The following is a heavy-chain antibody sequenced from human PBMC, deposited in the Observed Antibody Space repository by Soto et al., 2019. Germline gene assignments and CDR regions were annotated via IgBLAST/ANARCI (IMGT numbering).Heavy chain of an antibody. CDR1: GFTFSSFW. D-gene: IGHD6-13*01. CDR3: AREEPISSWSPLDY. V-gene: IGHV3-74*01. CDR2: ISNDGTTT. Sequence: PGGSLRLSCEASGFTFSSFWMHWVRQAPGKGLVWVSRISNDGTTTHYADSVRGRFTMSRDNAKNTLYLQVNSLKAEDTAVYYCAREEPISSWSPLDYWGQGTLVTVSS. J-gene: IGHJ4*02.